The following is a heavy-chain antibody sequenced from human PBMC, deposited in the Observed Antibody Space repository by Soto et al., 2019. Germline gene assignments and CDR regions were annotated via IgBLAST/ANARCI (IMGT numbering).Heavy chain of an antibody. Sequence: QVQLVQSGAEVKKPGASVKVSCKASAYTFTSYDINWMRQATGQGLEWMGWMNPNSGNTGYAQKFQGRVTMTRNTPISTADRELSSMSGKDTAVYYCAIANYGSGRRWFDPCGEGTLVIVSS. CDR2: MNPNSGNT. V-gene: IGHV1-8*01. D-gene: IGHD3-10*01. CDR1: AYTFTSYD. CDR3: AIANYGSGRRWFDP. J-gene: IGHJ5*02.